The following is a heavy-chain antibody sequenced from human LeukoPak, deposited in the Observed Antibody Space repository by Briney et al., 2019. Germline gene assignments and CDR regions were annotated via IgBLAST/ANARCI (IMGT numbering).Heavy chain of an antibody. CDR3: AKGIQLWFSDAFDI. D-gene: IGHD5-18*01. V-gene: IGHV3-30*18. J-gene: IGHJ3*02. CDR1: GFTFSSYG. CDR2: ISYDGSNK. Sequence: GGSLRLSCAASGFTFSSYGMHWVRQAPGKGLEWVAVISYDGSNKYYADSVKGRFTISRDNSKNTLYLQMNSLRAEDTAVYYCAKGIQLWFSDAFDIRGQGTMVTVSS.